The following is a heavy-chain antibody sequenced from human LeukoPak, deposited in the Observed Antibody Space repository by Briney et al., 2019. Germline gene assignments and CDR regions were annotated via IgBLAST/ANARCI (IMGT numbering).Heavy chain of an antibody. Sequence: GGSLRLSCAASGFSISNYIMNWVRQAPGKGLEWVSSISASTTYIYYADSVKGRFTISRDNAKNALHLEMNSLRAEDTAMYYCTRDGLDHYYYYFIDVWGKGTTVTVSS. V-gene: IGHV3-21*01. J-gene: IGHJ6*03. D-gene: IGHD3/OR15-3a*01. CDR3: TRDGLDHYYYYFIDV. CDR1: GFSISNYI. CDR2: ISASTTYI.